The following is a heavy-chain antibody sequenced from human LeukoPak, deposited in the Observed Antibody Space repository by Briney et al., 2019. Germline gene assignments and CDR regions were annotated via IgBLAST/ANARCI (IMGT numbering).Heavy chain of an antibody. D-gene: IGHD1-26*01. V-gene: IGHV1-69*13. CDR3: ARDQVMGAIRWFDP. J-gene: IGHJ5*02. Sequence: SVKVSCKASGGTFSSYAISWVRQAPGQGLEWMGGIIPIFGTANYAQKFQGRVTITADESTSTAYMELSSLRSEDTAVYYCARDQVMGAIRWFDPWGQGTLVTVSS. CDR1: GGTFSSYA. CDR2: IIPIFGTA.